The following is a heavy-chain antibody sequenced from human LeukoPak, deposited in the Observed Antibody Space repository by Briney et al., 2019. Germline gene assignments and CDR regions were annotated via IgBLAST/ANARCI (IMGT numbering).Heavy chain of an antibody. J-gene: IGHJ4*02. V-gene: IGHV1-18*01. D-gene: IGHD2-15*01. CDR1: GYTFTSYG. CDR2: ISAYNGNT. CDR3: ARALLRYCSGGSCYSACDY. Sequence: ASVKVSCKASGYTFTSYGISWVRRAPGQGLEWMGWISAYNGNTNYAQKLQGRVTMTTDTSTSTAYMELRSLRSDDTAVYYCARALLRYCSGGSCYSACDYWGQGTLVTVSS.